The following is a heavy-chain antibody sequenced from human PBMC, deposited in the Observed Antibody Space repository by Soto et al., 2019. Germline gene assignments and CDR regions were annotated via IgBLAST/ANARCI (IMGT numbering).Heavy chain of an antibody. CDR3: ALDLEVGDHLYFFDY. D-gene: IGHD3-16*01. CDR1: GFTFTDYY. J-gene: IGHJ4*02. V-gene: IGHV3-11*06. CDR2: IRVASTYT. Sequence: GGSLRLACAASGFTFTDYYVSWLRQAPGKWLEWLAYIRVASTYTNYADSVKGRFTISRDNTKRSVYLQMNSLRAEDTAVYYCALDLEVGDHLYFFDYWGQGXPVTVYS.